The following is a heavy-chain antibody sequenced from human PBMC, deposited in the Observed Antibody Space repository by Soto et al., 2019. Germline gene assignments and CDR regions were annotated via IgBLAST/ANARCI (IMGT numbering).Heavy chain of an antibody. Sequence: QIQLVQSGAEVKKPGASVKVSCKASGYTFTSYGISWVRQAPGQGLEWMGWISAYNGNTNYAQKLQGRVTMTTDTSTSTAYMELRSLRSDDTAVYYCARLVVVAATRVYYYYYMDVWGKGTTVTVSS. D-gene: IGHD2-15*01. V-gene: IGHV1-18*01. CDR1: GYTFTSYG. CDR3: ARLVVVAATRVYYYYYMDV. J-gene: IGHJ6*03. CDR2: ISAYNGNT.